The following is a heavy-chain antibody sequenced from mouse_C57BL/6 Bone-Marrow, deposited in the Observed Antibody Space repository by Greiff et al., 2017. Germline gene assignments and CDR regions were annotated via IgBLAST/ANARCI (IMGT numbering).Heavy chain of an antibody. Sequence: VKVVESGPGLVAPSQSLSITCTVSGFSLTSYAISWVRQPPGKGLEWLGVIWTGGGTNYNSALKSRLSISKDNSKSQVFLKMNSLQTDDTARDYCARNYYGSSRYFDVWGTGTTVTVSS. J-gene: IGHJ1*03. CDR1: GFSLTSYA. V-gene: IGHV2-9-1*01. D-gene: IGHD1-1*01. CDR2: IWTGGGT. CDR3: ARNYYGSSRYFDV.